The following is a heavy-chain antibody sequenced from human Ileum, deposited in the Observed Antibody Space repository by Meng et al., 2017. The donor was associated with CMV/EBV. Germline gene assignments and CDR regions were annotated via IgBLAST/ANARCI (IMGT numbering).Heavy chain of an antibody. D-gene: IGHD2-8*01. J-gene: IGHJ4*02. V-gene: IGHV3-53*05. CDR2: IYPGGST. CDR3: GRNPDCTTGNCYYSDDH. CDR1: GFTVSTNY. Sequence: GGSLRLSCAAPGFTVSTNYMSWVRQAPGKGLEWVSVIYPGGSTYYADSVKGRFTIPRDTSENTVYLQMNSLRVEDTAVYCCGRNPDCTTGNCYYSDDHWGQGTLVTVSS.